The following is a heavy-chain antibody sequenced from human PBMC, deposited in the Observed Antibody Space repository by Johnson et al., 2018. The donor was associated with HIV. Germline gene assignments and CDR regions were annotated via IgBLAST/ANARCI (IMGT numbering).Heavy chain of an antibody. J-gene: IGHJ3*02. D-gene: IGHD3-10*01. CDR3: ARSRGPMRKDAFDI. Sequence: VQLVESGGGLVKPGGSLRLSCAASGFTFSNAWMSWVRQAPGKGLEYVSAISSNGIGTYYANSVDGRFTISRDNDKNTLYLEMGSLRVEDMAVYYCARSRGPMRKDAFDIWGKGTKVTVSA. V-gene: IGHV3-64*01. CDR1: GFTFSNAW. CDR2: ISSNGIGT.